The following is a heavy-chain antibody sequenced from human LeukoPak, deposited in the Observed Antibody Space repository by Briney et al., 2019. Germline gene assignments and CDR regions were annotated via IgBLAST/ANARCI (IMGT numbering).Heavy chain of an antibody. CDR2: IYPGGSDV. Sequence: GESLKISCKGSGYSFTTYWIGWVRQVPGKGLEWMGIIYPGGSDVRYSPSFQGQVTILADKSISTAYLQWSSLKASDTAMYYCARPREEGTAMGLRAFDIWGQGTMVTVSS. CDR1: GYSFTTYW. V-gene: IGHV5-51*01. D-gene: IGHD5-18*01. J-gene: IGHJ3*02. CDR3: ARPREEGTAMGLRAFDI.